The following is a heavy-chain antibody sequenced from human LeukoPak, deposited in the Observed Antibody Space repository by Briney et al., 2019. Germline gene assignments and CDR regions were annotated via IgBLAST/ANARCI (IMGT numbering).Heavy chain of an antibody. Sequence: SSETLSLTCTVSGGSISSYYWSWIRQPPGKGLEWIGYIYYSGSTNYNPSLKSRVTISVDTSKNQFSLKLSSVTAANTALYYCARGPRWFDPWGQGTLVTVSS. CDR2: IYYSGST. CDR3: ARGPRWFDP. CDR1: GGSISSYY. V-gene: IGHV4-59*01. J-gene: IGHJ5*02.